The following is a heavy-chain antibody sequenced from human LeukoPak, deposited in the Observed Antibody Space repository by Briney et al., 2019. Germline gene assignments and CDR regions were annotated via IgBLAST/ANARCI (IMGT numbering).Heavy chain of an antibody. CDR3: ARRYYYGSGTKYYFDY. V-gene: IGHV5-51*01. CDR1: GYSFTSYW. D-gene: IGHD3-10*01. J-gene: IGHJ4*02. CDR2: IYPGDSDT. Sequence: GESLKISCKGSGYSFTSYWIGWVRQMPGKGLEWMGIIYPGDSDTRYSPSFQGQVTISADKSISTAYLQWSSLKASDTAMYYCARRYYYGSGTKYYFDYWGQGTLATVSS.